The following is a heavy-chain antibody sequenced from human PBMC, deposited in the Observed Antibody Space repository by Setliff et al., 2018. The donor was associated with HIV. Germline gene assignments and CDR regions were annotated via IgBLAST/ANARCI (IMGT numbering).Heavy chain of an antibody. D-gene: IGHD4-17*01. CDR2: IYTSGGT. Sequence: PSETLSLTCTVSGGSISSGSYYWTWIRQPAGKGLEWIGRIYTSGGTNYNPSLKSRVTMSVDTSKNQFSLKLSSVTAADTAVYYCARQDYGGNSDYWGQGTLVTVSS. CDR1: GGSISSGSYY. V-gene: IGHV4-61*02. J-gene: IGHJ4*02. CDR3: ARQDYGGNSDY.